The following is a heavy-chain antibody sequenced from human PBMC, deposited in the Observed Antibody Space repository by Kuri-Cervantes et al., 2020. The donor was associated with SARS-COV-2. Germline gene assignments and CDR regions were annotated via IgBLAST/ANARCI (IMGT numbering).Heavy chain of an antibody. CDR2: IYYSGST. J-gene: IGHJ6*02. CDR3: ARDPAAAGRGLDYYYGMDV. V-gene: IGHV4-31*01. CDR1: GGSISSGGYY. D-gene: IGHD6-13*01. Sequence: SETLSLTCTVSGGSISSGGYYWSWIRQHPGKGLEWIGYIYYSGSTYYNPSLKSLVTISVDTSKNQFSLKLSSVTAADTAVYYCARDPAAAGRGLDYYYGMDVWGQGTTVTVSS.